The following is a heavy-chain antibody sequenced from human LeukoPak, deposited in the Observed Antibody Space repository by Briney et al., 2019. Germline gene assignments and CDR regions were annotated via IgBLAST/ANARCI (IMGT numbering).Heavy chain of an antibody. J-gene: IGHJ4*02. Sequence: RGSLRLSCAASGFTVSDNYMSWVRQAPGKGLEWVSVIYSGGSTYYADSVKGRFTISRDNSKNTLYLQMNSLRAEDTAVYYCAKDFMVRGVIIRWTFDYWGQGTLVTVSS. D-gene: IGHD3-10*01. CDR1: GFTVSDNY. CDR3: AKDFMVRGVIIRWTFDY. V-gene: IGHV3-53*01. CDR2: IYSGGST.